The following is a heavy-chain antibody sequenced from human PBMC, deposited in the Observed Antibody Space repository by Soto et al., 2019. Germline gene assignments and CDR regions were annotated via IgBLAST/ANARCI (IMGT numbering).Heavy chain of an antibody. CDR3: ARSKTDLESYRNYYYYGMDV. CDR2: IYYSGST. CDR1: GGSISSGGYY. J-gene: IGHJ6*02. D-gene: IGHD3-16*02. V-gene: IGHV4-31*03. Sequence: QVQLQESGPGLAKPSQTLSLTCTVSGGSISSGGYYWSWIRQHPGKGLEWIGYIYYSGSTYYNPSLKSRVTISVDTSKNQFSLKLSSVTAADTAVYYCARSKTDLESYRNYYYYGMDVWGQGTTVTVSS.